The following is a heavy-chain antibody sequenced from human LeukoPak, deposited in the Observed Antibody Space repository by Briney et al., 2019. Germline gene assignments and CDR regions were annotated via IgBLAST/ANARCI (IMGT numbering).Heavy chain of an antibody. D-gene: IGHD5-24*01. J-gene: IGHJ4*02. CDR2: ISGSGSGGST. CDR1: GFTCSSSA. V-gene: IGHV3-23*01. Sequence: GGSLRLSCAASGFTCSSSAMSWVRQAPGKGLEWVSSISGSGSGGSTYYADSVKGRFTISRDNSKNTLYLKMNSMRAEDTAVYYCAKSGYNRFDYWGKGTLVTVSS. CDR3: AKSGYNRFDY.